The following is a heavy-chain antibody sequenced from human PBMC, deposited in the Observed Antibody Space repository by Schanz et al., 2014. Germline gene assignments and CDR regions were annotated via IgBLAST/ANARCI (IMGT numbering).Heavy chain of an antibody. CDR1: GYTFSDYG. CDR3: ARLGTGMAVAGSVIDSYYYYMDV. Sequence: QLQLVQSWAEVKKPGASVKVSCKTSGYTFSDYGITWVRQAPGHGLEWMGWINPNSGNTGYAQKFQGRVTMTRNTSISTAYMELSSLRSEDTAVYYCARLGTGMAVAGSVIDSYYYYMDVWGEGTTVTVSS. D-gene: IGHD6-19*01. CDR2: INPNSGNT. J-gene: IGHJ6*03. V-gene: IGHV1-8*02.